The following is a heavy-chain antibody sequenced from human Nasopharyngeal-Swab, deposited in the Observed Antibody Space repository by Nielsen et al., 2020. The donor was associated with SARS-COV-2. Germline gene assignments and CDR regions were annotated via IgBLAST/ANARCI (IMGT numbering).Heavy chain of an antibody. CDR3: ARGEFGGVIVLDAFDI. CDR2: IYYSGST. D-gene: IGHD3-16*02. J-gene: IGHJ3*02. CDR1: GGSISNGGYY. V-gene: IGHV4-31*03. Sequence: LRLSCTVSGGSISNGGYYWSWIRQHPGKGLEWIGYIYYSGSTYYNPSLKSRVTISVDTSKNQFSLKLSSVTAADTAVYYCARGEFGGVIVLDAFDIWGQGTMVTVSS.